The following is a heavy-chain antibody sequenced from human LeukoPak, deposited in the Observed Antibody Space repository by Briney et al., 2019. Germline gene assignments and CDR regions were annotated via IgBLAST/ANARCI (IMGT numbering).Heavy chain of an antibody. D-gene: IGHD6-13*01. Sequence: PSGTLSLTCAVAGGSISSSNWWSWVRPPPGKGLEWIGEIYHSGSTNYNPSLKSRVTISVDKSKNQFSLELSSVTAADTAVYYCAREFQYSSSLNWFDPWGRGTLVTVSS. J-gene: IGHJ5*02. CDR3: AREFQYSSSLNWFDP. CDR1: GGSISSSNW. V-gene: IGHV4-4*02. CDR2: IYHSGST.